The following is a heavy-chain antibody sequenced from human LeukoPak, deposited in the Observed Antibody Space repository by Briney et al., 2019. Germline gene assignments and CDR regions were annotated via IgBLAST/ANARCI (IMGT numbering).Heavy chain of an antibody. V-gene: IGHV1-69*04. Sequence: GASVKVSCKASGGTFSSYAISWVRQAPGQGLEWMGRIIPILGIANYAQKFQGRVTITRDTSAGTAYMELSSLRSEDTAVYYCARRAILGAFDIWGQGTMVTVSS. CDR3: ARRAILGAFDI. CDR1: GGTFSSYA. J-gene: IGHJ3*02. CDR2: IIPILGIA.